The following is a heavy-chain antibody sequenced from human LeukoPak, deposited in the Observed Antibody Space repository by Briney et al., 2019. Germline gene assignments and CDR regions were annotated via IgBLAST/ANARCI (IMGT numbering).Heavy chain of an antibody. CDR2: IIPIFGTA. CDR1: GGTFSSYA. V-gene: IGHV1-69*05. Sequence: ASVKVSCKASGGTFSSYAISWVRQAPGQGLEWMGGIIPIFGTANYAQKFQGRVTMTRDTSTSTVYMELSSLRSEDTAVYYCARSPWGLTVTTPRQWFDPWGQGTLVTVSS. D-gene: IGHD4-17*01. CDR3: ARSPWGLTVTTPRQWFDP. J-gene: IGHJ5*02.